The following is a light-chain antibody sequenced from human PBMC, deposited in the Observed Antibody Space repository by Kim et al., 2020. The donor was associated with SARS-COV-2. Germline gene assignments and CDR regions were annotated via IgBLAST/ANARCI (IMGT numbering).Light chain of an antibody. Sequence: GQSVTISCTGTRSDVGGYNYVSWYQQHPGKAPKLIIYDVNNRPSGISNRFSGSKSGNTASLTISGLQAEDEADYYCSSYASSISWVFGGGTKVTVL. V-gene: IGLV2-14*03. J-gene: IGLJ3*02. CDR3: SSYASSISWV. CDR2: DVN. CDR1: RSDVGGYNY.